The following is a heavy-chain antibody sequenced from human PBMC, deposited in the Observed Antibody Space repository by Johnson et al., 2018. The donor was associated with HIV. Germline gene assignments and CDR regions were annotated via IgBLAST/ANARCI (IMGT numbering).Heavy chain of an antibody. J-gene: IGHJ3*02. D-gene: IGHD1-26*01. CDR1: GFTVSSNY. V-gene: IGHV3-66*02. CDR2: IYSGGST. CDR3: ARAGKWKLRRGAFDI. Sequence: VQLVESWGGLVQPGGSLRLSCAASGFTVSSNYMSWVRQAPGKGLEWVSSIYSGGSTYYADSVRGRFIISRDNSKDTLYLQMNSLRAEDTAVYYCARAGKWKLRRGAFDIWGQVTMVTVSS.